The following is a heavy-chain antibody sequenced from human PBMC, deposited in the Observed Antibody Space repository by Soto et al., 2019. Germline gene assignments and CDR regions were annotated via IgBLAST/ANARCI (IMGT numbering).Heavy chain of an antibody. V-gene: IGHV3-66*01. Sequence: GGSLRLSCAASGFTVSRNYMSWVRQAPGKGLEWVSVIYSGGSTYYADSVKGRVTISRDNSKNTLYLQMNSLRAEDTAVYYCARDNYGGYGAAYYYYYYMDVWGKGTTVTVSS. D-gene: IGHD5-12*01. CDR2: IYSGGST. CDR1: GFTVSRNY. CDR3: ARDNYGGYGAAYYYYYYMDV. J-gene: IGHJ6*03.